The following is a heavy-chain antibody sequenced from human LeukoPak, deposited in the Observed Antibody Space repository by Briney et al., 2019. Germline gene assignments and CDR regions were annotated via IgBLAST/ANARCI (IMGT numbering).Heavy chain of an antibody. CDR2: IIPIFGTA. CDR3: ARTVGYGDYFDY. CDR1: GGTFSSYA. Sequence: GSSVNVSCKASGGTFSSYAISWVRQAPGQGLEWMGGIIPIFGTANYAQKFQGRVTITADESTSTAYMGLSSLRSEDTAVYYCARTVGYGDYFDYWGQGTLVTVSS. J-gene: IGHJ4*02. D-gene: IGHD4-17*01. V-gene: IGHV1-69*01.